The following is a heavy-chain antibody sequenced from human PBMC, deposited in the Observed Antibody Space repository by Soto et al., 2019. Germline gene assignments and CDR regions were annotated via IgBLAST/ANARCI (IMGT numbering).Heavy chain of an antibody. Sequence: GGSLILSCAASGFTVSSNYMSWVRQAPGKGLEWVSVIYSGGSTYYADSVKGRFTISRDNSKNTLYLQMNSLRAEDTAVYYCAREFSMAYCAFDIWGLGTMVTVS. CDR2: IYSGGST. D-gene: IGHD2-8*01. J-gene: IGHJ3*02. CDR1: GFTVSSNY. V-gene: IGHV3-53*01. CDR3: AREFSMAYCAFDI.